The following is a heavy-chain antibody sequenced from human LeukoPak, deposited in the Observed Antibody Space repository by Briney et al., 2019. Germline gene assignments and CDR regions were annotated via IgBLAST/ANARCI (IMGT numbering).Heavy chain of an antibody. D-gene: IGHD5-12*01. Sequence: GGSLRLSCAASGFTSTNYAMNWFRQAPGKGLEWVSVLIGSSGSTDYADSVKGRFTISRDISKNTLFLQMNSLRAEDTAIYYCAKGAYDYIEIAYFDSWGQGTLVTVSS. V-gene: IGHV3-23*01. CDR2: LIGSSGST. CDR1: GFTSTNYA. J-gene: IGHJ4*02. CDR3: AKGAYDYIEIAYFDS.